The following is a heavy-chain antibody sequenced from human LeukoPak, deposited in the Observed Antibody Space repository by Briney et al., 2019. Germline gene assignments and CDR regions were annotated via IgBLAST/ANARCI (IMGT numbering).Heavy chain of an antibody. CDR1: GGSISSSSYY. CDR3: ARYIVVVVAATLASWFDP. D-gene: IGHD2-15*01. CDR2: IYYSGST. J-gene: IGHJ5*02. Sequence: SETLSLTCTVSGGSISSSSYYWGWLRQPPGRGLEGLGSIYYSGSTYYTPSLKSRVTISVDTSKNQFSLKLSSVTAADTAVYYCARYIVVVVAATLASWFDPWGQGTLVTVSS. V-gene: IGHV4-39*01.